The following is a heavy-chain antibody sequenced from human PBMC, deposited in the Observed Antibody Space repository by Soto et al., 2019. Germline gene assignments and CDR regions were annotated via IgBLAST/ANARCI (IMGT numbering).Heavy chain of an antibody. CDR1: GFTFSSYA. CDR2: ISGSGGST. CDR3: AKDPNYDILTGYYSLAYFDY. V-gene: IGHV3-23*01. D-gene: IGHD3-9*01. J-gene: IGHJ4*02. Sequence: PGGSLRLSCAASGFTFSSYAMSWVRQAPGKGLEWVSAISGSGGSTYYADSVKGRFTISRDNSKNTLYLQMNSLRAEDTAVYYCAKDPNYDILTGYYSLAYFDYWGQGTLVTVSS.